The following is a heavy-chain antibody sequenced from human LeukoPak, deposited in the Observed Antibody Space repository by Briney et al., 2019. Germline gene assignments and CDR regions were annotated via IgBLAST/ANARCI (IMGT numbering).Heavy chain of an antibody. V-gene: IGHV4-34*01. CDR3: ARRHNYGDYVCDY. CDR2: INHSGST. D-gene: IGHD4-17*01. J-gene: IGHJ4*02. CDR1: GGSFSGYY. Sequence: SETLSLTCAVYGGSFSGYYWSWIRQPPGKGLEWIGEINHSGSTNYNPSLKSRVTISVDTSKNQFYLKLSSVTAADTAVYYCARRHNYGDYVCDYWGQGTLVTVSS.